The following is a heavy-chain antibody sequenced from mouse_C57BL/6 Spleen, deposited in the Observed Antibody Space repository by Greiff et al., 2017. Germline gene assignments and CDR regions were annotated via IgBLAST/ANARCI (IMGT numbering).Heavy chain of an antibody. CDR3: ARSAAPTTVVATPFDY. J-gene: IGHJ2*01. CDR1: GYTFTSYW. CDR2: IYPGSGST. V-gene: IGHV1-55*01. Sequence: QVQLQQPGAELVKPGASVKMSCKASGYTFTSYWITWVKQRPGQGLEWIGDIYPGSGSTNYNEKFKSKATLTVDTSSSTAYMQLSSLTSEDSAVDYCARSAAPTTVVATPFDYWGQGTTLTVSS. D-gene: IGHD1-1*01.